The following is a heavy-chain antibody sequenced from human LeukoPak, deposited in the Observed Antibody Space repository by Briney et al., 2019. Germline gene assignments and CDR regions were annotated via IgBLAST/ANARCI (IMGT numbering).Heavy chain of an antibody. CDR2: IYNSGST. J-gene: IGHJ3*02. CDR3: ARQLTSWWGAFDI. D-gene: IGHD2-2*01. V-gene: IGHV4-39*01. Sequence: SETLSLTCTVSGGSISSSSYYWGWIRQPPGKGLEWIGSIYNSGSTYYNPSLKSRVTISVDASKNQFSLKLSSVTAADTAVYYCARQLTSWWGAFDIWGQGTLVTVSS. CDR1: GGSISSSSYY.